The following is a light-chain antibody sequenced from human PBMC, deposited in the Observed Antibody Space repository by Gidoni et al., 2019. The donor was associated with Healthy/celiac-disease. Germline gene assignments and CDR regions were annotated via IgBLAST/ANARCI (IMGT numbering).Light chain of an antibody. Sequence: QSALTQPRSVSGSPGQSFTISCTGTSSDVGGYNYVSWYQQHPGKAPKLMIYDVSKRPSGVPDRFSGSKSGNTASLTISGLQAEDEADYYCCSYAGSPWVFGGGTKLTVL. CDR3: CSYAGSPWV. CDR1: SSDVGGYNY. J-gene: IGLJ3*02. V-gene: IGLV2-11*01. CDR2: DVS.